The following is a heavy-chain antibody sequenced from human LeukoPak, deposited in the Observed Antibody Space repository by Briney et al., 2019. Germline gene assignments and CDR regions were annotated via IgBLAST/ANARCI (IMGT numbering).Heavy chain of an antibody. Sequence: SETLSLTCAVYGGSFSGYYWSWIRQPPGKGLEWIGEINHSGSTNYNPSLKCRVTISVDTSKNQFSLKLSSVTAADTAVYYCARVPYYDFWSGYRDMDVWGKGTTVTVSS. CDR2: INHSGST. V-gene: IGHV4-34*01. CDR3: ARVPYYDFWSGYRDMDV. J-gene: IGHJ6*03. D-gene: IGHD3-3*01. CDR1: GGSFSGYY.